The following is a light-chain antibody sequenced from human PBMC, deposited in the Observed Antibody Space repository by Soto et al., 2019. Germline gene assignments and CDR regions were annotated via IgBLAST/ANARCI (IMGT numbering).Light chain of an antibody. CDR2: DAS. Sequence: DIQMTQSPSTLSASVGDRITITCRASQSVSRRLAWFQQKPGKAPKLLIYDASSLESGVPSRFSGRGSGTEFTLTISSLQPDDCATYHCHTYTSYSLHTFRQGTKVDIK. J-gene: IGKJ2*01. CDR1: QSVSRR. CDR3: HTYTSYSLHT. V-gene: IGKV1-5*01.